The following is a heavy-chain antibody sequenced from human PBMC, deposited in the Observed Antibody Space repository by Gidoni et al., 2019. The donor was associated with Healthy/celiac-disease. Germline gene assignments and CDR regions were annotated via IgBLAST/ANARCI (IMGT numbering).Heavy chain of an antibody. CDR1: GFTFSSHA. J-gene: IGHJ4*02. V-gene: IGHV3-23*01. D-gene: IGHD3-10*01. CDR2: VSGSGNSP. Sequence: VQLLESGGVWVQPGGALRLPCAAPGFTFSSHAMSWVRQNPGKGLEWVATVSGSGNSPYYADSVQGRFTISRDNSKNTLYLQMNSLRAEDTAVDYCAKGYWGVRGHFDYWGQGTLVTVSS. CDR3: AKGYWGVRGHFDY.